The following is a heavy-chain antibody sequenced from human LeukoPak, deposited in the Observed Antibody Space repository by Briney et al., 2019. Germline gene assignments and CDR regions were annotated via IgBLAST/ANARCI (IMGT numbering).Heavy chain of an antibody. Sequence: GGSLRLSRAASGFTFNIYWMSWVRQTPGKGLEWVANINQDGSEKYYVDSVKGRFTISRDNAKNSLYLQMNSLRAEDTAVYYCARDLVVYASPFDYWGQGTLVTVSS. CDR2: INQDGSEK. V-gene: IGHV3-7*01. CDR3: ARDLVVYASPFDY. J-gene: IGHJ4*02. CDR1: GFTFNIYW. D-gene: IGHD2-8*02.